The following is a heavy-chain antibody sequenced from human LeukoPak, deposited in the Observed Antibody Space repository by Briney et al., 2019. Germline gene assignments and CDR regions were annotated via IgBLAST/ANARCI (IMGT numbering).Heavy chain of an antibody. Sequence: GGSLRLSCAASGFTFSSYAMNWVRQAPGKGLEWVSYISSSGSTIYYADSVKGRFTISRDNAKNSLYLQMNSLRAEDTAVYYCASDGMATIRSFDYWGQGTLVTVSS. D-gene: IGHD5-24*01. J-gene: IGHJ4*02. CDR3: ASDGMATIRSFDY. V-gene: IGHV3-48*03. CDR1: GFTFSSYA. CDR2: ISSSGSTI.